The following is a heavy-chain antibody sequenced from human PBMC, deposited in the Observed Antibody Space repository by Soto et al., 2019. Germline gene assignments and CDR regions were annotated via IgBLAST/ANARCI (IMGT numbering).Heavy chain of an antibody. V-gene: IGHV1-46*03. D-gene: IGHD5-12*01. CDR3: ARKQWLRPGGGGTEPLDI. Sequence: QVQLVQSGAEVKKPGASVKISCEASGYSFTSQYVHWVRQAPGQGLEWMGIINPNGGSTTYAQKFQGRVPMNREPSTRTVYMGLDSLTSGDPAVYFRARKQWLRPGGGGTEPLDIWGQGTMVTVAS. CDR2: INPNGGST. CDR1: GYSFTSQY. J-gene: IGHJ3*02.